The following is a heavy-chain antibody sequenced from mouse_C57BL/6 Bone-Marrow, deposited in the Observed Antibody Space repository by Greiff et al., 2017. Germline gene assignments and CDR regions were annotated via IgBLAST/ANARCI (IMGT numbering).Heavy chain of an antibody. CDR1: GYTFTSYG. J-gene: IGHJ3*01. CDR3: ARLRSFAY. CDR2: IYPRSGNT. D-gene: IGHD1-1*01. Sequence: VQLQESGAELARPGASVKLSCKVSGYTFTSYGISWVKQRTGQGLEWIGEIYPRSGNTYYNEKFKGKATLTADKSSSTAYMELRSLTSEDSAVYFCARLRSFAYWGQGTLVTVSA. V-gene: IGHV1-81*01.